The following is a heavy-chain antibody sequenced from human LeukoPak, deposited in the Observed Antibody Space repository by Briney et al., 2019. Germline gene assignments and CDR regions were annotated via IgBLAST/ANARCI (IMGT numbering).Heavy chain of an antibody. Sequence: PSETLSLTCTVSGGSISSYYWSWIRQPPGKGLEWIGYIYYSGSTNYNPSLKSRVTISVYTSKNQFSLKLSSVTAADTAVYYCARIYITGTTLWSSYYYYYMDVWGKGTTVTVSS. CDR3: ARIYITGTTLWSSYYYYYMDV. CDR2: IYYSGST. J-gene: IGHJ6*03. CDR1: GGSISSYY. V-gene: IGHV4-59*01. D-gene: IGHD1-7*01.